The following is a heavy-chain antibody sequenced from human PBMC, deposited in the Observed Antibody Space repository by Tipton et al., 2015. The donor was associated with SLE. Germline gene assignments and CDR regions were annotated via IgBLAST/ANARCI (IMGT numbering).Heavy chain of an antibody. CDR2: IYYSGST. Sequence: TLSLTCTVSGGSISSYYWSWIRQPPGKGLEWIGYIYYSGSTNYNPSLKSRVTISVDTSKNQISLKLSSVTAADTAVYYCARANGDYVQDYWGQGTLVTVSS. D-gene: IGHD4-17*01. CDR3: ARANGDYVQDY. CDR1: GGSISSYY. J-gene: IGHJ4*02. V-gene: IGHV4-59*01.